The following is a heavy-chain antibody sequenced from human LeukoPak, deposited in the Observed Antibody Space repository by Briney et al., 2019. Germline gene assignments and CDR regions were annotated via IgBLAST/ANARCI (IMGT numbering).Heavy chain of an antibody. CDR1: GYTFTSYD. D-gene: IGHD3-16*02. CDR2: MNPNSGNT. Sequence: GASVKVSCKASGYTFTSYDINWVRQATGQGLEWMGWMNPNSGNTNYAQKLQGRVTMTTDTSTSTAYMELRSLRSDDTAVYYCARDKANHGLYRHGSDYWGQGTLVTVSS. V-gene: IGHV1-18*01. J-gene: IGHJ4*02. CDR3: ARDKANHGLYRHGSDY.